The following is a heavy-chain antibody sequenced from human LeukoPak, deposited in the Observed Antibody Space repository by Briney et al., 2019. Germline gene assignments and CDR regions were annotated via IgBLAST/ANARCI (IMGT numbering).Heavy chain of an antibody. D-gene: IGHD2-15*01. CDR1: GYTFTSYY. Sequence: ASVKVACKASGYTFTSYYMHWERQAPGQGLEWMGIINPSGGSTGYAQKFQGRVTMTRDTSTSTVYMELSSLRSEDTAVYYCARGYPEVVVAFDYWGQGTLVTVSS. CDR3: ARGYPEVVVAFDY. J-gene: IGHJ4*02. CDR2: INPSGGST. V-gene: IGHV1-46*01.